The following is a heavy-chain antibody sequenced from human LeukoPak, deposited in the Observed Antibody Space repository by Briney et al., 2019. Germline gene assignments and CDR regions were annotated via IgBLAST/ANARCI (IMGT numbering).Heavy chain of an antibody. CDR2: INHSGST. V-gene: IGHV4-34*01. J-gene: IGHJ4*02. Sequence: SETLSLTCAVYGGSFSGYYWSWIRQPPGKGPEWIGEINHSGSTNYNPSLKSRVTISVDTSKNQFSLKLSSVTAADTAVYYCANVYGSGSYPYYFDYWGQGTLVTVSS. CDR1: GGSFSGYY. CDR3: ANVYGSGSYPYYFDY. D-gene: IGHD3-10*01.